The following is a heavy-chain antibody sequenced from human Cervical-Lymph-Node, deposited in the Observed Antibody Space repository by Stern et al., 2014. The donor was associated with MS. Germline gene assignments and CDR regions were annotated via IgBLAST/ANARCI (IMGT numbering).Heavy chain of an antibody. Sequence: QMQLVQSGGGVVQPGGSLSLSCAASGFTFSDYAMHWVRQAPGKGLEWMAIVWYDGTQTYYPESVEGRFTISRDNSKSTLYLQMNGLRVEDTGLYHCVRESDDDGASFDYWGLGTRVTVSS. J-gene: IGHJ4*02. D-gene: IGHD3-16*01. CDR3: VRESDDDGASFDY. CDR2: VWYDGTQT. V-gene: IGHV3-33*01. CDR1: GFTFSDYA.